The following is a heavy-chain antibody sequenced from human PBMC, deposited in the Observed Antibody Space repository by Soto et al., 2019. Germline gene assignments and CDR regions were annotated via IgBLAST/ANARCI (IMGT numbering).Heavy chain of an antibody. V-gene: IGHV1-69*13. CDR2: IIPIFGTA. J-gene: IGHJ5*02. CDR1: GGTFSSYA. D-gene: IGHD3-10*01. Sequence: SVKVSCKASGGTFSSYAISWVRQAPGQGLEWMGGIIPIFGTANYAQKFQGRVTITADESTSTAYMELSSLRSEDTAVYYCARDGEMAKIPSTNWFDTWGQGTLVTVSS. CDR3: ARDGEMAKIPSTNWFDT.